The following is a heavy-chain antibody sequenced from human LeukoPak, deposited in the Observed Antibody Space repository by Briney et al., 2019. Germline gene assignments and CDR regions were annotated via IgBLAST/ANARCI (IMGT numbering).Heavy chain of an antibody. J-gene: IGHJ6*03. CDR3: ARVGFYGPHAPHIRYYMDV. CDR1: GYTFTGYH. Sequence: ASVKVSCKASGYTFTGYHMHWVRQAPGQGLEWMGWINPNSGGTNYAQKFQGRVTISVDTSKNQFSLKLSSVTAADTAVYYCARVGFYGPHAPHIRYYMDVWGKGTTVTVSS. CDR2: INPNSGGT. D-gene: IGHD4-17*01. V-gene: IGHV1-2*02.